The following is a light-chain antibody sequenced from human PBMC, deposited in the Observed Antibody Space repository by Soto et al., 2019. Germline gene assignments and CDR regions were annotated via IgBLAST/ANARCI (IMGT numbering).Light chain of an antibody. J-gene: IGKJ4*01. V-gene: IGKV3-11*01. CDR1: QSVSSY. CDR3: QQRSNWLT. Sequence: EIVLTQSPATLSLSPGERATLSCRASQSVSSYLAWYQQKPGQAPRLLIYDASNWATGIPARFSGSGSGTDFTLTICGLEPEDFAVYYWQQRSNWLTFGGGTKVEIK. CDR2: DAS.